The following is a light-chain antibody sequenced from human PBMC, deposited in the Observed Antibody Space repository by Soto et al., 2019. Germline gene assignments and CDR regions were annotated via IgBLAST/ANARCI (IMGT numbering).Light chain of an antibody. J-gene: IGKJ4*01. V-gene: IGKV3-11*01. CDR2: DVS. Sequence: PGTLSLSPGDGATLSLRASQSVSNRYFAWYQQKPGRAPRLLISDVSNRATGIPARFSGSGSGTDFTLTISSLESEDFAVYYCHQRRQWPLTFGGGTKVDIK. CDR1: QSVSNRY. CDR3: HQRRQWPLT.